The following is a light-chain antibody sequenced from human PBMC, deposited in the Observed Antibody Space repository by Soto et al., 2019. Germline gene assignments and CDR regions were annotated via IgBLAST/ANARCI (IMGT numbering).Light chain of an antibody. CDR2: GAS. Sequence: EIVLTQSPGTLSLSPGERATLSCRASQSISSNYLAWYQQRPGQAPRLLIFGASYRATGIPDTFSGSGSGTDFTLTISRPEPEDFAVYYCQQYSSSPPEFTFGPGTRVESK. CDR1: QSISSNY. J-gene: IGKJ3*01. CDR3: QQYSSSPPEFT. V-gene: IGKV3-20*01.